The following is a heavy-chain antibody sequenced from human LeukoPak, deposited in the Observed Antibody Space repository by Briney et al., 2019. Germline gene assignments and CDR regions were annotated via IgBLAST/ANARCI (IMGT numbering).Heavy chain of an antibody. V-gene: IGHV1-69*04. Sequence: ASVKVSCKASGGTFSSYAISWVRQAPGQGLEWMGRIIPILGXANYAXXXXXXXTITADKSTSTAYMELSSLRSEDTAVYYCAXXXXXXXXXXXMDVWGQGTTXTVSS. CDR1: GGTFSSYA. CDR2: IIPILGXA. CDR3: AXXXXXXXXXXXMDV. J-gene: IGHJ6*02.